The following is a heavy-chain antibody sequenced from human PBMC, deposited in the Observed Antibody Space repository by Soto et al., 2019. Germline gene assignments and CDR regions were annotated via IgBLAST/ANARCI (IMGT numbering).Heavy chain of an antibody. V-gene: IGHV3-30*03. CDR3: AGTYGYGGYFDY. Sequence: QVQLVESGGGVVQPGRSLRLSCAASGFTFSSYGMHWVRQAPGKGLEWVAVISYDGSNKYYADSVKGRFTISRDNSKNTLNLQMNSLRTEDSAVYYCAGTYGYGGYFDYWGKGTLVTVSS. J-gene: IGHJ4*02. CDR1: GFTFSSYG. D-gene: IGHD5-18*01. CDR2: ISYDGSNK.